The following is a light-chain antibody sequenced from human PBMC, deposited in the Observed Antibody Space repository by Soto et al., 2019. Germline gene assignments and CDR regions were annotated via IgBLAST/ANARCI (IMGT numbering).Light chain of an antibody. J-gene: IGKJ1*01. CDR2: DAS. Sequence: EVVLTQSPGTLSLSPGQRATLSFRASQTVKNNYLACYQQKPGQALRLLIYDASSRATGTPDRFSGGGSGTDFTLTFCRLEPEDSAVYFCLQRSNWPSPFGQGTIVDIK. CDR1: QTVKNNY. V-gene: IGKV3D-20*02. CDR3: LQRSNWPSP.